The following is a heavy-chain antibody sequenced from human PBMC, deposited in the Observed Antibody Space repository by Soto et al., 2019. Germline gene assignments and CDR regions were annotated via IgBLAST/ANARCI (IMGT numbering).Heavy chain of an antibody. V-gene: IGHV1-18*01. CDR3: ARGGTPFDY. Sequence: QVQLVQSGAEVKKPGASVKVSCKASGYTFTNFGIRWARQAPGQGLEWMGWISAYNGNKNYAQNFQGRVTMTTDTSTSTAYLGLRSLRSDDTAVYYCARGGTPFDYWGQGTLVTVSS. D-gene: IGHD3-16*01. CDR2: ISAYNGNK. CDR1: GYTFTNFG. J-gene: IGHJ4*02.